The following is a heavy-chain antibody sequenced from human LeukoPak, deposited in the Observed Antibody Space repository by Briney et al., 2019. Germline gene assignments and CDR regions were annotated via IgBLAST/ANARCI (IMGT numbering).Heavy chain of an antibody. Sequence: APVKVFCKASGYTFTSYDINWVRQATGQGLEWMGWMNPNSGNTGYAQKFQGRVTMTRNTSISTAYMELSSLRSEDTAVYYCAILNVDIVATIAGDYYYYGMDVWGQGTTVTVSS. CDR2: MNPNSGNT. CDR1: GYTFTSYD. D-gene: IGHD5-12*01. CDR3: AILNVDIVATIAGDYYYYGMDV. J-gene: IGHJ6*02. V-gene: IGHV1-8*01.